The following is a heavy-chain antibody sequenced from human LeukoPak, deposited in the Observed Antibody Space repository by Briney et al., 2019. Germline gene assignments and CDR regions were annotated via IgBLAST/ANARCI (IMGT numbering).Heavy chain of an antibody. J-gene: IGHJ5*02. D-gene: IGHD3-10*01. Sequence: PSETLSLTCAVYGGSFSGYYWSWIRQPPGKGLEWIGEINHSGSTNYNPSLKSRVTISVDTSKNQFSLKLSSVTAADTAVYYCARGGLWFGETRNWFDPWGQGTLVTVSS. CDR3: ARGGLWFGETRNWFDP. CDR1: GGSFSGYY. CDR2: INHSGST. V-gene: IGHV4-34*01.